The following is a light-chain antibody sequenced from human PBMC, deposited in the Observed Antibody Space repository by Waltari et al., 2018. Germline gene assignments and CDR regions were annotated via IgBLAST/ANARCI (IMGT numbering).Light chain of an antibody. Sequence: QSALTQPASVSGSPGQSITISCTGTSSDVGGYNLVFWYQQHPGKAPKLIIYEGNKWPSGVSHRFSGSKSGNTASLTISGLQAEDEADYYCCSFAGSTTWVFGGGTTLTVL. CDR2: EGN. CDR1: SSDVGGYNL. V-gene: IGLV2-23*01. CDR3: CSFAGSTTWV. J-gene: IGLJ3*02.